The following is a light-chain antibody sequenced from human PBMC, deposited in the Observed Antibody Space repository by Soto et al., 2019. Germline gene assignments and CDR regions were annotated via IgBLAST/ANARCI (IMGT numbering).Light chain of an antibody. CDR2: AVT. CDR1: SSDVGGYNY. V-gene: IGLV2-14*01. J-gene: IGLJ1*01. Sequence: QSALTQPASVSGSPGQSITISCTGTSSDVGGYNYVSWYQQHPGKAPKLMIYAVTDRPSGVSSRFPGSKSGNTASLTISGLQAEDEADYYCSSYTSSSTLFGTGTKLTVL. CDR3: SSYTSSSTL.